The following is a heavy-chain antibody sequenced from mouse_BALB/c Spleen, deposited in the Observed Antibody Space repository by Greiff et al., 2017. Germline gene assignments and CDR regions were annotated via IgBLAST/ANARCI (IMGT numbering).Heavy chain of an antibody. Sequence: EVKLVESGPGLVKPSQSLSLTCTVTGYSITSDYAWNWIRQFPGNKLEWMGYISYSGSTSYNPSLKSRISITRDTSKNQFFLQLNSVTTEDTATYYCARWATTASWFAYWGQGTLVTVSA. D-gene: IGHD1-2*01. CDR1: GYSITSDYA. J-gene: IGHJ3*01. CDR2: ISYSGST. V-gene: IGHV3-2*02. CDR3: ARWATTASWFAY.